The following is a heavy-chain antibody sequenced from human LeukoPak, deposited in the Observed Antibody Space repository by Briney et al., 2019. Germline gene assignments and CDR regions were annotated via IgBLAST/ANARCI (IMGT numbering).Heavy chain of an antibody. J-gene: IGHJ4*02. CDR2: IKHDGSEK. Sequence: GGSLRLSCAAFGFTFSRYWMSWVRQAPGKRLEWVAKIKHDGSEKYYVDSVKGRFTISRDNAKNSLSLQMNSLRVEDTALYYCARESDHSNYPGTFDHWGPGTLVAVSS. D-gene: IGHD4-11*01. CDR3: ARESDHSNYPGTFDH. V-gene: IGHV3-7*01. CDR1: GFTFSRYW.